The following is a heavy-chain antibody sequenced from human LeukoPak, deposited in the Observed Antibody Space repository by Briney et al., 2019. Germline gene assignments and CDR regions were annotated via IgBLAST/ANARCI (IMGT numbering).Heavy chain of an antibody. J-gene: IGHJ4*02. Sequence: PGRSLRLSCAASGFTFSSYAMHWVRQAPGKGLEWVAVISYDGSNKYYADSVKGRFTISRDNSKNTLYLQMNSLRAEDTAVYYCARDLYYYGSGSDYWGQGTLVTVSS. CDR3: ARDLYYYGSGSDY. CDR1: GFTFSSYA. D-gene: IGHD3-10*01. CDR2: ISYDGSNK. V-gene: IGHV3-30-3*01.